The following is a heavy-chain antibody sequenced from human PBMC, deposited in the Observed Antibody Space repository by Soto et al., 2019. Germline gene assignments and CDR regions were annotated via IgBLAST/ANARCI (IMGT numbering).Heavy chain of an antibody. CDR1: GFSFSTYS. V-gene: IGHV3-30-3*01. CDR2: ISYDGSNK. J-gene: IGHJ4*02. Sequence: GGSLRLSCTASGFSFSTYSMHWVRQAPGKGLEWVAVISYDGSNKYYVDSVKGRFTISRDNSKNTLYLEMGSLRPDDTAVYFCARVYSSLDYGIDYWGQGTPVTVYS. D-gene: IGHD6-13*01. CDR3: ARVYSSLDYGIDY.